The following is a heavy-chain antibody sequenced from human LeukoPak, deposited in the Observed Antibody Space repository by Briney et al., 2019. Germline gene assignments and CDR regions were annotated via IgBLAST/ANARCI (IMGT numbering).Heavy chain of an antibody. D-gene: IGHD2-2*01. CDR1: GFTFSSYG. V-gene: IGHV3-33*01. Sequence: GGSLRLSCGASGFTFSSYGMHWVRQAPGKGLERVAVIWYDGSNKYYADSVKGRFTVSRDNSKNTLYLQMNSLRAEDTAVYYCARGGGVLGYCSSTSCPLGYWGQGTLVTVSS. CDR2: IWYDGSNK. J-gene: IGHJ4*02. CDR3: ARGGGVLGYCSSTSCPLGY.